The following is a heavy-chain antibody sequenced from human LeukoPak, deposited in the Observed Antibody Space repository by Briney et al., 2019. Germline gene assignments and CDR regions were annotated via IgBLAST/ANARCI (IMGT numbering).Heavy chain of an antibody. D-gene: IGHD6-13*01. CDR2: IYPGDSDT. V-gene: IGHV5-51*01. CDR1: GFTFSTYA. Sequence: GGSLRLSCAASGFTFSTYAVNWVRQAPGKGLEWMGIIYPGDSDTRYSPSFQGQVTISADKSISTAYLQWSSLKASDTAMYYCAVAYSSSWYSYFDYWGQGTLVTVSS. CDR3: AVAYSSSWYSYFDY. J-gene: IGHJ4*02.